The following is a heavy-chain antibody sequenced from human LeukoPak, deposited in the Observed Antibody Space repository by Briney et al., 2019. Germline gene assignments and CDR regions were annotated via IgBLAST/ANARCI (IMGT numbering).Heavy chain of an antibody. CDR3: ARDHRSGSYPPSI. CDR2: ITNSGNYI. D-gene: IGHD3-10*01. Sequence: KSGGSLRLSCAASGFPFSSYSMNWVRQAPGKGREWVSSITNSGNYIYFAGSVKGRFTIARDNANNSLYLQMNSLRAEDTAVYYCARDHRSGSYPPSIWGQGTLVTVSS. CDR1: GFPFSSYS. J-gene: IGHJ4*02. V-gene: IGHV3-21*06.